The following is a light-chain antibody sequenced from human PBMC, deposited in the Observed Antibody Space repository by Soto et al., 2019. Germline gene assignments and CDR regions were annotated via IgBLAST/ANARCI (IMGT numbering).Light chain of an antibody. J-gene: IGLJ2*01. CDR1: NIGSES. CDR2: YDR. Sequence: SYELTQPPSVSVAPGKPARIPCGGNNIGSESVHWYQHKPGQAPVLVMFYDRVRPSGIPERLSGSNSGNTATLTISRVEAGDEADYYCQVWDKSNDHSGGFGGGTKVTVL. CDR3: QVWDKSNDHSGG. V-gene: IGLV3-21*04.